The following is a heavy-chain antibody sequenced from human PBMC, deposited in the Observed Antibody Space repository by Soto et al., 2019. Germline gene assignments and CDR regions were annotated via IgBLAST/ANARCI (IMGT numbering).Heavy chain of an antibody. Sequence: PGGSLRLSCAASGFTFSYHALNWVRQAPGKGLELVAVISYDGDNKYIAEAVKGRLTISRDNPKNTVSLQMNSLRTEDTAMYFCARGTTTSAFSVMDVWGQGTTVTVSS. CDR2: ISYDGDNK. D-gene: IGHD1-1*01. V-gene: IGHV3-30-3*01. CDR1: GFTFSYHA. CDR3: ARGTTTSAFSVMDV. J-gene: IGHJ6*02.